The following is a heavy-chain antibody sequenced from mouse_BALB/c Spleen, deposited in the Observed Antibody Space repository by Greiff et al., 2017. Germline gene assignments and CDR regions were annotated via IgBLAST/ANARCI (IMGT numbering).Heavy chain of an antibody. CDR2: IWSGGST. V-gene: IGHV2-2*02. J-gene: IGHJ4*01. CDR3: ARNSGTGAYAMDY. Sequence: QVQLQQSGPGLVQPSQSLSITCTVSGFSLTSYGVHWVRQSPGKGLEWLGVIWSGGSTAYNAAFISRLSISKDNSKSQVFFKMNSLQANDTAIYYCARNSGTGAYAMDYWGQGTSVTVSS. CDR1: GFSLTSYG. D-gene: IGHD4-1*01.